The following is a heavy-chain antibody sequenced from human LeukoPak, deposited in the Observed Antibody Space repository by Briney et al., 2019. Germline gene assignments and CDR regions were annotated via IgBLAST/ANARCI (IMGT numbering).Heavy chain of an antibody. CDR2: IYYSGST. J-gene: IGHJ6*02. CDR3: ARLDHYYYGMDV. CDR1: GGSISSYY. D-gene: IGHD2-2*03. Sequence: SETLSLTCTVSGGSISSYYWSWIRQPPGKGLEWIGYIYYSGSTNYNPSLKSRVTISVDTPKNQFSLKLSSVTVADTAVYYCARLDHYYYGMDVWGQGTTVTVSS. V-gene: IGHV4-59*01.